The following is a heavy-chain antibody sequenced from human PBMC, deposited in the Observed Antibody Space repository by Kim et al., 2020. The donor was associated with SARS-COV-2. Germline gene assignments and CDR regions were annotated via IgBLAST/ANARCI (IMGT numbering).Heavy chain of an antibody. D-gene: IGHD3-10*01. CDR3: AREVRGADY. Sequence: SETLSLTCAVYGGSFSGYYWSWIRQPPGKGLEWIGEINHSGRTNYNPSLKSRVTISVDTSKNQFSLKLSSVTAADTAVYYCAREVRGADYWGQGTLVTVS. J-gene: IGHJ4*02. V-gene: IGHV4-34*01. CDR1: GGSFSGYY. CDR2: INHSGRT.